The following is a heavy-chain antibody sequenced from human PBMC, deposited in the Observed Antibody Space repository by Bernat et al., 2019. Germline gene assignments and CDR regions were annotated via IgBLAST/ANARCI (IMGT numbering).Heavy chain of an antibody. CDR1: GYTFTGYY. CDR3: ARDAALLLEGVYYFDY. CDR2: INPNSGGT. Sequence: QVQLVQSGAEVKKPRASVKVSCKASGYTFTGYYMHWVRQAPGQGLEWMGWINPNSGGTNYAQKFQGWVTMTRDTSISTAYMELSRLRSDDTAVYYCARDAALLLEGVYYFDYWGQGTLVTVSS. J-gene: IGHJ4*02. D-gene: IGHD3-22*01. V-gene: IGHV1-2*04.